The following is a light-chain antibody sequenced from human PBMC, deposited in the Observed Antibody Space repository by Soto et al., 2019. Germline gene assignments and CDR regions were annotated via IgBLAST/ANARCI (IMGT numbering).Light chain of an antibody. CDR3: MQALPTPHT. Sequence: DIVMTQSPLSLPVTPGEPASISCRSSQSLLHSNGYKYLDWYLQKPGQSPHLLIYLGSNRASGVPARLSGSGSGTDFTLKISRVEAEDVGVYYCMQALPTPHTFGQGTKLEIK. CDR1: QSLLHSNGYKY. CDR2: LGS. J-gene: IGKJ2*01. V-gene: IGKV2-28*01.